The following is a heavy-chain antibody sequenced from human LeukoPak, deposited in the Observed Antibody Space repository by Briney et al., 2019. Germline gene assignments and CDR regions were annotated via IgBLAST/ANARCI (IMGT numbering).Heavy chain of an antibody. Sequence: SETLSLTCAVYGGSFSGYYWSRFRQPPGKGLEWIGEINHSGSTNYNPSLKSRVTISVDTSKNQFSLNLSSMTAADTAVYYCARGANYYYDSSGYWAFDYWGQGTLVTVSS. J-gene: IGHJ4*02. CDR1: GGSFSGYY. CDR2: INHSGST. V-gene: IGHV4-34*01. CDR3: ARGANYYYDSSGYWAFDY. D-gene: IGHD3-22*01.